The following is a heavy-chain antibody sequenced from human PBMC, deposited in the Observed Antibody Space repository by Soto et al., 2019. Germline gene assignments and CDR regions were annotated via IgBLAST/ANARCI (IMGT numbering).Heavy chain of an antibody. CDR3: AKDPDYDFWSGYSSFDY. Sequence: EVQLLESGGDLVQPGGSLRLSCAASGFTFSTYAMSWVRQAPGKGLEWVSGISGSGGSTYYADSVKGRFTISRDNSKNTLYLQMSSLRAEDTALYYCAKDPDYDFWSGYSSFDYWGQGTLLTVSS. CDR2: ISGSGGST. CDR1: GFTFSTYA. D-gene: IGHD3-3*01. J-gene: IGHJ4*02. V-gene: IGHV3-23*01.